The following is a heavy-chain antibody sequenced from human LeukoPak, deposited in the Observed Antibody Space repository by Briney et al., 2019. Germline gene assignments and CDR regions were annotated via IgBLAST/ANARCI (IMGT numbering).Heavy chain of an antibody. Sequence: GGSLRLSCAASGFTVSSNYMSWVRQAPGKGLEWVSAITDAVGSTHYADSVKGRFTISSDNSKNTVYLQMNSLRPEDMAVYYCAKEIFSGLLYIDYWGQGTLVTVSS. CDR3: AKEIFSGLLYIDY. CDR1: GFTVSSNY. V-gene: IGHV3-23*01. J-gene: IGHJ4*02. D-gene: IGHD5-12*01. CDR2: ITDAVGST.